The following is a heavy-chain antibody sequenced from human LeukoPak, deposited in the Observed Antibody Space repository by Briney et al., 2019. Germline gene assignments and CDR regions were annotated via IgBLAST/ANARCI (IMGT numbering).Heavy chain of an antibody. CDR1: GFTFSSYD. CDR3: TTDRGYCSGGSCYNNNYYYGLDV. CDR2: VSYDGSNQ. J-gene: IGHJ6*02. D-gene: IGHD2-15*01. V-gene: IGHV3-30*03. Sequence: GGSLRLSCAASGFTFSSYDMHWVRQAPGKGLEWVAVVSYDGSNQYYADSVKGRFTISRDNSKNTLYLQMNSLKTEDTAVYYCTTDRGYCSGGSCYNNNYYYGLDVWGQGTTVTVSS.